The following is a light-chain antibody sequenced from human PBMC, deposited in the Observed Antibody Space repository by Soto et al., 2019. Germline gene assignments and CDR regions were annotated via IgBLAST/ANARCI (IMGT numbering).Light chain of an antibody. CDR2: GAS. J-gene: IGKJ5*01. Sequence: EIVMTQSPGTLSVSPGERATLSCRASQNIRSNLAWYQQKPGQAPRLLIYGASSRATGIPDRFSGSGSGTDFTLTISRLEPEDFAVYYCQQYGSSSYTFGQGSRLEIK. V-gene: IGKV3-20*01. CDR1: QNIRSN. CDR3: QQYGSSSYT.